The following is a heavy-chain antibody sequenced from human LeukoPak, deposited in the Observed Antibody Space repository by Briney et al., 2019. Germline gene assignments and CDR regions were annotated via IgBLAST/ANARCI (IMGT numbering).Heavy chain of an antibody. Sequence: PSETLSLTCAVSSDSISSGGYSWSWIRQTPGKGLEWIAYIHDSGSTYNNPSLKSRLSISIDTSKNQFSLKLSSVTAADTAVYYRARVYYDSSGYSDYFDYWGQGTLVTVSS. D-gene: IGHD3-22*01. V-gene: IGHV4-30-4*07. J-gene: IGHJ4*02. CDR2: IHDSGST. CDR3: ARVYYDSSGYSDYFDY. CDR1: SDSISSGGYS.